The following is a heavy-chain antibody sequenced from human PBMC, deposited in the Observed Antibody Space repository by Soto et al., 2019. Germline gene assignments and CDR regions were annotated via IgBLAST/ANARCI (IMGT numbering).Heavy chain of an antibody. J-gene: IGHJ6*02. Sequence: QVQLVESGGGVVQPGRSLRLSCAASGFTFSSYGMHWVRQAPGKGLEWVAVISYDGSNKYYADSVKGRFTISRDNSKNTLYLQMNSRRAEDTAVYYCAKDRGSYYGYYYGMDVWGQGTTVTVSS. V-gene: IGHV3-30*18. D-gene: IGHD1-26*01. CDR3: AKDRGSYYGYYYGMDV. CDR1: GFTFSSYG. CDR2: ISYDGSNK.